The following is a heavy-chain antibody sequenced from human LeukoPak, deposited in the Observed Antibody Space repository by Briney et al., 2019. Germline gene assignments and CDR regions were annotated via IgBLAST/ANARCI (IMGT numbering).Heavy chain of an antibody. Sequence: PGGSLRLSCAASGLPFISYGMHWGRQAPGKGLEGVAVILYDGSNKYYADSVKGRFTISRDNSKNTLYLQMNSLRAEDTDVYYCAREKTAVAGLDYWGQGTLVTVSS. CDR3: AREKTAVAGLDY. D-gene: IGHD6-19*01. CDR1: GLPFISYG. V-gene: IGHV3-33*01. CDR2: ILYDGSNK. J-gene: IGHJ4*02.